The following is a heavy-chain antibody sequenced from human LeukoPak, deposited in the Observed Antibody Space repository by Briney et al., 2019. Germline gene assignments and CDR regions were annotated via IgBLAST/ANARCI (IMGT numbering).Heavy chain of an antibody. J-gene: IGHJ4*02. CDR1: GFTFSSYA. D-gene: IGHD3-9*01. Sequence: GGSLRLSCAASGFTFSSYAMHWVRQAPGKGLEWVAVISSDGSNKYYADSVKGRFTISRDNAKNSLYLQMNSLRAEDTAVYYCARRPTHYDILTGYSYYFDYWGQGTLVTVSS. CDR3: ARRPTHYDILTGYSYYFDY. V-gene: IGHV3-30*04. CDR2: ISSDGSNK.